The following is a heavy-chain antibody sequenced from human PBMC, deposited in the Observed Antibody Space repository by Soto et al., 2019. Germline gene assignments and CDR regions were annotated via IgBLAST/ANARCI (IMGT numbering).Heavy chain of an antibody. CDR3: AKSTGGVVVAATDY. V-gene: IGHV3-23*01. CDR2: ISGSGGST. D-gene: IGHD2-15*01. J-gene: IGHJ4*02. CDR1: GFTISSYA. Sequence: EVQLLESGGGLVQPGGSLRLSCAASGFTISSYAMSWVRQAPGKGLEWVSAISGSGGSTYYADSVKGRFTISRDNSKNTLYLQMNSLRAEDTAVYYCAKSTGGVVVAATDYWGQGTLVTVSS.